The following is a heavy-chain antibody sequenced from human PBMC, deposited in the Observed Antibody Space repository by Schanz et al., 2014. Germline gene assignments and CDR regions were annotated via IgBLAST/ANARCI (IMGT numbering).Heavy chain of an antibody. V-gene: IGHV4-4*02. J-gene: IGHJ6*03. D-gene: IGHD3-3*01. CDR1: GASISSNNW. CDR3: ATVSYDFWSGKDYYSFHMDV. CDR2: IFHTGST. Sequence: QVQLQESGPGLVKPSQTLSLTCAVSGASISSNNWWTWVRQSPGKGLDWIGEIFHTGSTKYNPSLKSRVTVSVDKPKTQFSLKLNSVTAADTAVYYCATVSYDFWSGKDYYSFHMDVWGKGTTVTVSS.